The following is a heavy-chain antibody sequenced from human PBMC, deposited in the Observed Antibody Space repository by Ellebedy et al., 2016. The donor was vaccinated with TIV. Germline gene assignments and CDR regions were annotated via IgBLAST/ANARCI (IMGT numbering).Heavy chain of an antibody. V-gene: IGHV3-30*18. CDR3: AKDQGGD. J-gene: IGHJ4*02. CDR2: ISYRGTNK. D-gene: IGHD3-10*01. Sequence: GGSLRLXXAASGFTFSRSDMHWVRQAPGKGLEWVAFISYRGTNKYYAESVKGRFTIFRDNSKNTLYLQMNSLRPEDTAVYYCAKDQGGDWGQGTLVTVSS. CDR1: GFTFSRSD.